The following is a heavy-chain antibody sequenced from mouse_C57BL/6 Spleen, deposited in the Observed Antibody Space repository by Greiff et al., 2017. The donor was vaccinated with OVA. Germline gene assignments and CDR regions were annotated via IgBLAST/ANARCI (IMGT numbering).Heavy chain of an antibody. CDR1: GYTFTSYW. Sequence: QVQLQQPGAELVMPGASVKLSCKASGYTFTSYWMHWVKQRPGQGLEWIGEIDPSDSYTNYNQKFKGKSTLSVDKSSSTAYMQLSNLTSEDSAVYYCARAALSGTGAMDYWGQGTSVTVSS. V-gene: IGHV1-69*01. J-gene: IGHJ4*01. CDR2: IDPSDSYT. D-gene: IGHD4-1*01. CDR3: ARAALSGTGAMDY.